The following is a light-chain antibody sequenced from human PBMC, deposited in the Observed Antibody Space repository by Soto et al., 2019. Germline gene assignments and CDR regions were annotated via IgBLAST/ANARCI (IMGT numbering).Light chain of an antibody. J-gene: IGKJ1*01. CDR3: KQRSDWPPWT. Sequence: EIVMTQCPSTLSVSSGERATLSCRASQSVSSDLAWYQRKPGQAPRLLIYGASTRATAIPARFSGSGSGTEFTLTISSLQSEDFAVYYCKQRSDWPPWTFGQGTKVDIK. CDR2: GAS. CDR1: QSVSSD. V-gene: IGKV3-15*01.